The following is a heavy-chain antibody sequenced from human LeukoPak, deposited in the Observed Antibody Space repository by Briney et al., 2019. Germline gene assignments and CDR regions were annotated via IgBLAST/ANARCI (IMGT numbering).Heavy chain of an antibody. D-gene: IGHD2-2*01. J-gene: IGHJ3*02. Sequence: PGGSLRLSCSVSGFTSSSYAMHWVRQAPGKGLEYVSSVSSEGRTTYYPDSVKGRFTISRDNSKNTLYLHMSSLRAEDTAVYYCVKSPGIVVVPAAVWANDAFDIWGQGTMVTVSS. V-gene: IGHV3-64D*09. CDR2: VSSEGRTT. CDR1: GFTSSSYA. CDR3: VKSPGIVVVPAAVWANDAFDI.